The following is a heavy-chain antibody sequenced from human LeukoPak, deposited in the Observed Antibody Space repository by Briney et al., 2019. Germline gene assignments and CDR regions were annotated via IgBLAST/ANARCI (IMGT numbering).Heavy chain of an antibody. V-gene: IGHV3-20*04. J-gene: IGHJ4*02. Sequence: GGSLRLSCAASGFTFDDYGMSWVRQAPGKGLEWVSGINWNGGSTGYADSVRGRFTISRDNAKNSLYLQMNSLGAEDTALYYCAFYSYGYRDFDYWGQGTLVTVSS. D-gene: IGHD5-18*01. CDR2: INWNGGST. CDR1: GFTFDDYG. CDR3: AFYSYGYRDFDY.